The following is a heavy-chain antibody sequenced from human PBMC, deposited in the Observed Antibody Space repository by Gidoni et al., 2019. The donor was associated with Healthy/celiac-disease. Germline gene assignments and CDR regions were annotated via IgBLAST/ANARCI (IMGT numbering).Heavy chain of an antibody. D-gene: IGHD4-17*01. CDR3: ARNDYGGNLYSRGFDY. CDR2: IYYSGST. J-gene: IGHJ4*02. CDR1: GGSISSGDYY. V-gene: IGHV4-30-4*01. Sequence: QVQLQESGPGLVKPSQTLSLTCTVSGGSISSGDYYWSWIRQPPGKGLEWIGYIYYSGSTYYNPALKSRVTIAVDTSKNQFSLKLSSVTAADTAVYYCARNDYGGNLYSRGFDYWGQGTLVTVSS.